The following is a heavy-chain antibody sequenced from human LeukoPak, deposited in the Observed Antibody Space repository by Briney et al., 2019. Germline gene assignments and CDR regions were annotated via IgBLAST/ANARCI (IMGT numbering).Heavy chain of an antibody. CDR3: ARGASLTLTPYYGMDV. V-gene: IGHV3-23*01. CDR1: GFTFSSYA. Sequence: PGGSLRLSCAASGFTFSSYAMSWVRQAPGKGLEWVSAISGSGVSTYYADSVKGRFTISRDNSKNTLYLQMNSLRAEDTAVYYCARGASLTLTPYYGMDVWGQGTTVTVSS. CDR2: ISGSGVST. J-gene: IGHJ6*02.